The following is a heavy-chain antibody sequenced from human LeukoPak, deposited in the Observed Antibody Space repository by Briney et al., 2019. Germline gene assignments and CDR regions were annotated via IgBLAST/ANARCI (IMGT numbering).Heavy chain of an antibody. V-gene: IGHV3-48*01. CDR2: ISASSTTI. Sequence: GGTLRLSCAASGFTFSSYSMNWVRQAPGKGLEWVSYISASSTTIYYIVSVKGRLTISRDNAKSSLYLQMDSLRAEDTAVYYGARDELRGGPRGDAFDIWGKGTMVIVSS. CDR1: GFTFSSYS. J-gene: IGHJ3*02. CDR3: ARDELRGGPRGDAFDI. D-gene: IGHD3-10*01.